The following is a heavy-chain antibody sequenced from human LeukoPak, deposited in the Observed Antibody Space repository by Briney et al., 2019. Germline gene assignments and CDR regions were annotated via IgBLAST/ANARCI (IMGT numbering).Heavy chain of an antibody. Sequence: GGSLRLSCAASGFTVSSNYMTWVRQAPGKGLEWVSVIYSGGSTYYADSVKGRFTISRDNSKNTLYLQMNSLRAEDTAVYYCAREEAAARLDPWGQGTLVTVSS. V-gene: IGHV3-53*01. D-gene: IGHD6-13*01. CDR2: IYSGGST. CDR1: GFTVSSNY. J-gene: IGHJ5*02. CDR3: AREEAAARLDP.